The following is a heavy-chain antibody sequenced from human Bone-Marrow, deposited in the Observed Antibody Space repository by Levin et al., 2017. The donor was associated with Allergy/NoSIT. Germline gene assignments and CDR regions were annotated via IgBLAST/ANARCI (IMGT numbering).Heavy chain of an antibody. CDR1: GGSISSYY. Sequence: SQTLSLTCAVSGGSISSYYWSWIRQPAGKGLEWLGRIYSSGSTNYNPSLKSRVTMSVDTSKNQFSLNLRSVTAADTAIYYCARASPKTTVTPYYYYSMDVWGQGTTVTVSS. D-gene: IGHD4-11*01. CDR3: ARASPKTTVTPYYYYSMDV. V-gene: IGHV4-4*07. CDR2: IYSSGST. J-gene: IGHJ6*02.